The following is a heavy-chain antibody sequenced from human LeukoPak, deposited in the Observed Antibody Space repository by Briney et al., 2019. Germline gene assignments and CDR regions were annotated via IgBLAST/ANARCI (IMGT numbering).Heavy chain of an antibody. V-gene: IGHV4-59*01. CDR2: IDYSGST. D-gene: IGHD3-22*01. CDR1: GGSISSYY. J-gene: IGHJ3*02. Sequence: SETLSPTCTVSGGSISSYYWSWIRQPPGKGLEWIGYIDYSGSTNYNPSLKSRVTISVDTSKNQFSLKLSSVTAADTAVYYCARVRYSSGYIDAFDIWGQGTMVTVSS. CDR3: ARVRYSSGYIDAFDI.